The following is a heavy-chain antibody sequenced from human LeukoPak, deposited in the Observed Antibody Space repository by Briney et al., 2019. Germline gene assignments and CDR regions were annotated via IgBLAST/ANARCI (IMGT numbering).Heavy chain of an antibody. D-gene: IGHD3-10*01. CDR2: INWNGGST. CDR1: GFTFDDYG. J-gene: IGHJ4*02. Sequence: GGSLRLSCAASGFTFDDYGMSWVRQAPGKGLEWVSGINWNGGSTGYADSVKGRFTISRDNAKNSLYLQMNSLRAEDTAVYYCARDRWYYGSGSYGDYWGQGTLVTVSS. V-gene: IGHV3-20*04. CDR3: ARDRWYYGSGSYGDY.